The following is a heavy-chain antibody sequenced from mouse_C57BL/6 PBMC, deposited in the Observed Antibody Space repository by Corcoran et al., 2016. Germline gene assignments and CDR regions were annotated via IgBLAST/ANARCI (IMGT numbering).Heavy chain of an antibody. J-gene: IGHJ3*01. V-gene: IGHV1-26*01. CDR3: ARWDGNYSGFAY. D-gene: IGHD2-1*01. CDR2: INPNNGGT. CDR1: GYTFTDYY. Sequence: EVQLQQSGPELVKPGASVKISCKASGYTFTDYYINWVKQSHGKSLEWIGDINPNNGGTSYNQKFKGKAKLTVDKSSSTAYMELRSLTSEDSAVYYCARWDGNYSGFAYWGQGTLVTVSA.